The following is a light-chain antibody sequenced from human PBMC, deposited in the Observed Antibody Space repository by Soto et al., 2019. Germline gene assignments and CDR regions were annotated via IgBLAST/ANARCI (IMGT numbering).Light chain of an antibody. CDR3: QQYNNWPPLT. V-gene: IGKV3-15*01. J-gene: IGKJ4*01. CDR1: QSVNRD. Sequence: DIVMTQSPATLSVSPGERATLSCRASQSVNRDLAWYQQNLGQSPRPLIYGASTRAPGTPDRFSGSGSGTVFTLTISSLQSEDFAVYYCQQYNNWPPLTFGGGTKVEIK. CDR2: GAS.